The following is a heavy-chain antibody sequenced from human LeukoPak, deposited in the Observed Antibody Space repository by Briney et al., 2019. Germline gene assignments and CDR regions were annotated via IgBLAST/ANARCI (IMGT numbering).Heavy chain of an antibody. D-gene: IGHD2-21*02. CDR3: VRTPPKGDIDY. Sequence: ASVKVSCKASGYTFTSYDINWVRQATGQGLEWMGWMNPNSGNTGYARKFQGRVTMTRNTSISTAYMELSSLRSEDTAVYYCVRTPPKGDIDYWGQGTLVTVSS. V-gene: IGHV1-8*01. CDR1: GYTFTSYD. J-gene: IGHJ4*02. CDR2: MNPNSGNT.